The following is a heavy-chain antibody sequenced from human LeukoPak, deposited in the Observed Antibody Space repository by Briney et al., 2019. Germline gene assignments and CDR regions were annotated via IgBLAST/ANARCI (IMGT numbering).Heavy chain of an antibody. D-gene: IGHD6-13*01. Sequence: SETLSLTCTVSGGSISSYYWSWIRQPAGKGLEWIGRIYTSGSTNYNPSLKSRVTMSVDTSKNQFSLKLSSVTAADTAVYYCARDGVAAAGAPTYYFDYWGQGTLVTVPS. CDR1: GGSISSYY. CDR2: IYTSGST. CDR3: ARDGVAAAGAPTYYFDY. V-gene: IGHV4-4*07. J-gene: IGHJ4*02.